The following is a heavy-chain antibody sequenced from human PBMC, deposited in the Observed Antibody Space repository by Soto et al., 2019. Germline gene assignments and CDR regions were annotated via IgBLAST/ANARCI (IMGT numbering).Heavy chain of an antibody. CDR2: ISGSGGST. V-gene: IGHV3-23*01. Sequence: EVQLLESGGGLVQPGGSLRLSCAASGFTFSSYAMSWVRQAPGKGLEWGSAISGSGGSTYYADSVKGRFTNSRDNSKNTLYMQMNSLRAEDTAVYYCAKDKDREYSSSDIWGQGTMVTVSS. J-gene: IGHJ3*02. CDR1: GFTFSSYA. D-gene: IGHD6-6*01. CDR3: AKDKDREYSSSDI.